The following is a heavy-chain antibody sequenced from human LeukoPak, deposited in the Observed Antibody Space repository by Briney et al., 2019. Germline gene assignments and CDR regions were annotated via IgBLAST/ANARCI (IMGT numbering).Heavy chain of an antibody. J-gene: IGHJ6*02. D-gene: IGHD2-2*01. V-gene: IGHV4-39*07. CDR2: IYYSGST. CDR1: GGSISSDGYY. CDR3: ARDRYVVVVPAAPYYYYGMDV. Sequence: SETLSLTCTVSGGSISSDGYYWGWIRQPPGKGLEWIGSIYYSGSTYYNPSLKSRVTISVDTSKNQFSLKLSSVTAADTAVYYCARDRYVVVVPAAPYYYYGMDVWGQGTTVTVSS.